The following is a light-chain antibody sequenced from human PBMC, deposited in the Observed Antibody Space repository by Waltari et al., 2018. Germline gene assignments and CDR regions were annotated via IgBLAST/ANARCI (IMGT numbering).Light chain of an antibody. V-gene: IGKV3-11*01. CDR2: DAS. Sequence: IVLTQSPATLSLSPGERATLSCRASQSISTYLAWYQQKTGQAPRLLISDASYRATGIPATFSGSGSGTDFTLTISSLEPEDFAVYYCQQRSDLPPITFGQGTKVEI. CDR3: QQRSDLPPIT. J-gene: IGKJ1*01. CDR1: QSISTY.